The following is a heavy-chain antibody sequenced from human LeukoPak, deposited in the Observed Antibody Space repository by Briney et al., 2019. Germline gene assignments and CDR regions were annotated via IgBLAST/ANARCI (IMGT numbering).Heavy chain of an antibody. CDR2: INQGGSDK. CDR3: TRDRSRAEDD. CDR1: GFTFSGHW. Sequence: GGTLRLSCAASGFTFSGHWMSWVRQAPGKGLEWVANINQGGSDKYYVDSVKGRFTISRDNANNLLYLQMNSLRGEDTAVYYCTRDRSRAEDDWGQGTLVTVSS. J-gene: IGHJ4*02. V-gene: IGHV3-7*01. D-gene: IGHD1-14*01.